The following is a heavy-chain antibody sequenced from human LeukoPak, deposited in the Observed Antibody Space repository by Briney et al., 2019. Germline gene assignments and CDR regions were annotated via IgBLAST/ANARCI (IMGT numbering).Heavy chain of an antibody. CDR2: INPNSGGT. J-gene: IGHJ5*02. V-gene: IGHV1-2*06. Sequence: SEKVSCKASGDTFTGYYMHWVRQAPGQGLEWMGRINPNSGGTNYAQKFRGRVTMTRDTSISTAYMELSRLRSDDTAVYYCARVGARPQNWFHPWVQGTLVTVSS. CDR1: GDTFTGYY. CDR3: ARVGARPQNWFHP. D-gene: IGHD6-6*01.